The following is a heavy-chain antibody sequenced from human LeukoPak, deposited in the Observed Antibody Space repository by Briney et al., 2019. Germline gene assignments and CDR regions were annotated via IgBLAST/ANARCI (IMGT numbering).Heavy chain of an antibody. J-gene: IGHJ6*03. CDR2: FDPEDGET. CDR1: GYTLTELS. CDR3: ARFGAATLYYYYYMDV. D-gene: IGHD2-15*01. V-gene: IGHV1-24*01. Sequence: GASVKVSCKVSGYTLTELSMHWVRQAPGKGLEWMGGFDPEDGETIYAQKFQGRVTMTEDTSTDTAYMELSSLRSEDTAVYYCARFGAATLYYYYYMDVWGKGTTVTVSS.